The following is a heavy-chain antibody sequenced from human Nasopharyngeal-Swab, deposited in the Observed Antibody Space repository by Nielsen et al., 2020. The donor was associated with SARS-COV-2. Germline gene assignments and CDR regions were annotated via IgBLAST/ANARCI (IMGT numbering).Heavy chain of an antibody. CDR1: GFTFSSFG. V-gene: IGHV3-30*03. J-gene: IGHJ4*02. Sequence: GESLKISCAASGFTFSSFGMHWVRQAPGKGLEWVAFIAHDASNEYYGDSVKGRLSISRDSSKNTLYLQMDSLRGEDTAVYYCARDAAANYGAFYWGRGTLVTVSS. CDR2: IAHDASNE. CDR3: ARDAAANYGAFY. D-gene: IGHD4-17*01.